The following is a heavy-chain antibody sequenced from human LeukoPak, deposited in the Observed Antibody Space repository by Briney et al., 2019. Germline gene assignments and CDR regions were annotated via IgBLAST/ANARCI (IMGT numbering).Heavy chain of an antibody. J-gene: IGHJ3*02. D-gene: IGHD3-22*01. CDR3: ARRMYYYDPSGKHSGAFDI. Sequence: GESLKISCKGSGYSFTSYWMGWVRQMPGKGLGWMGIIYPGDFDTRYSPSFQGQVTMSVDKSTAPAYLQWSSLTASDTAIYYCARRMYYYDPSGKHSGAFDIWGQGTVVTVSP. CDR1: GYSFTSYW. CDR2: IYPGDFDT. V-gene: IGHV5-51*01.